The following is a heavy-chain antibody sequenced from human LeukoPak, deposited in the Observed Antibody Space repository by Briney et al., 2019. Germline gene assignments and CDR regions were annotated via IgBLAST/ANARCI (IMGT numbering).Heavy chain of an antibody. D-gene: IGHD2-15*01. V-gene: IGHV4-34*01. CDR1: GGSFSGYY. Sequence: KPSETLSLTCAVYGGSFSGYYWSWIRQPPGKGLEWSGEINHSGSTNYNPSLKSRVTISVDTSTDQFSLKLSSGTAADTAVYYCARGGPRYCSGGSCYSVYGYYYGMDVWGQGTTVTVSS. CDR2: INHSGST. CDR3: ARGGPRYCSGGSCYSVYGYYYGMDV. J-gene: IGHJ6*02.